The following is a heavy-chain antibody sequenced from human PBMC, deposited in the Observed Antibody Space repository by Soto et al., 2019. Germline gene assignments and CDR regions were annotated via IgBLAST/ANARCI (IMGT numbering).Heavy chain of an antibody. D-gene: IGHD4-17*01. CDR2: VTGNGGGT. V-gene: IGHV3-23*01. CDR1: GFTFRNHA. J-gene: IGHJ3*02. Sequence: EFQLLESGGDSVQPGGSLRLSCAASGFTFRNHAMSWVRQAPGKRLEWVSAVTGNGGGTYYADSVKGRLTSFRDNSKNTLFLQMNSLRADDTAVYYCAKEPGSTVTSFWGAFVIWGQGTMVTVSS. CDR3: AKEPGSTVTSFWGAFVI.